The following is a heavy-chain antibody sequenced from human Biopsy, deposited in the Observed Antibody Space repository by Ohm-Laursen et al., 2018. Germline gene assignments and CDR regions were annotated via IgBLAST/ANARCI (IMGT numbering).Heavy chain of an antibody. CDR1: GYTFTSYA. J-gene: IGHJ6*02. V-gene: IGHV1-18*01. CDR3: AREEDNSGYDYYGMDV. D-gene: IGHD3-22*01. Sequence: GASVKVSCKASGYTFTSYAISWVRQAPGQGLEWMGWSSGYNGKTNYAQRFQGRLIMTTDTSTSTAYMDLRSLRSDDTAVYFCAREEDNSGYDYYGMDVWGQGTTVTVSS. CDR2: SSGYNGKT.